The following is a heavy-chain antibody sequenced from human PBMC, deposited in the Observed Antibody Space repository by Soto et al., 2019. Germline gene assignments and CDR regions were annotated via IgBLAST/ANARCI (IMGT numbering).Heavy chain of an antibody. Sequence: SVTLSLTCTVSGVSISRSSYYWGWIRQPPGKGLEWIGSIYYSGSTYYNPSLKSRVTISVDTSKNQFSLKLSSVTAADTAVYYCAKTPSQQLVREHDNWFDPWGQGTLVTVSS. CDR3: AKTPSQQLVREHDNWFDP. CDR2: IYYSGST. D-gene: IGHD6-13*01. J-gene: IGHJ5*02. V-gene: IGHV4-39*01. CDR1: GVSISRSSYY.